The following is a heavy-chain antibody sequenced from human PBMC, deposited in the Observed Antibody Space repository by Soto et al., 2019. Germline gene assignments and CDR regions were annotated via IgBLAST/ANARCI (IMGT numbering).Heavy chain of an antibody. CDR2: IWYDGSNK. J-gene: IGHJ4*02. CDR1: GFTFSSYG. CDR3: ARETGTLDY. Sequence: QVQLVESGGGVVQPGRSLRLSCAASGFTFSSYGMHWVRQAPGKGLEWVAVIWYDGSNKYYADSVKGRFTISRDNSKNTLYLQMNGLRAEDTAVYYCARETGTLDYWGQGTLVTVSS. V-gene: IGHV3-33*01. D-gene: IGHD1-1*01.